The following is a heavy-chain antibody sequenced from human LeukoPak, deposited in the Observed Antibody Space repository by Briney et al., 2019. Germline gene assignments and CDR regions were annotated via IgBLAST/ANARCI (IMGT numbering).Heavy chain of an antibody. V-gene: IGHV1-2*02. CDR2: INPNSGGT. D-gene: IGHD3-3*01. CDR3: ARGLITIFGVVSPADY. CDR1: GDTFTGYY. J-gene: IGHJ4*02. Sequence: ASVKVSCKASGDTFTGYYMHWVRQAPGQGLEWMGWINPNSGGTNYAQKFQGRVTMTRDTSISTAYMELSRLRSDDTAVYYCARGLITIFGVVSPADYWGQGALVTVCS.